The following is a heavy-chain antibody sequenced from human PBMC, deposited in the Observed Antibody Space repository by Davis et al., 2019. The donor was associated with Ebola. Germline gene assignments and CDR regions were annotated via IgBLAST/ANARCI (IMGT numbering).Heavy chain of an antibody. D-gene: IGHD6-13*01. Sequence: MPSETLSLTCTVSGGSISSYYWSWIRQPLGKGLEWIGYIYYSGSTNYNPSLKSRVTISVDTSKNQFSLKLSSVTAADTAVYYCARDGRDSRGGGEFDYWGQGTLVTVSS. CDR2: IYYSGST. V-gene: IGHV4-59*12. CDR1: GGSISSYY. CDR3: ARDGRDSRGGGEFDY. J-gene: IGHJ4*02.